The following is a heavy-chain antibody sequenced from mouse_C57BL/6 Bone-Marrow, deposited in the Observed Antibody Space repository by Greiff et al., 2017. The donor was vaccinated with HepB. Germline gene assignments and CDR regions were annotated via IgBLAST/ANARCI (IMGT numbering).Heavy chain of an antibody. CDR3: ARDRDYPIAY. V-gene: IGHV3-6*01. CDR1: GYSITSGYY. Sequence: VQLVESGPGLVKPSQSLSLTCSVTGYSITSGYYWNWIRQFPGNKLEWMGYISYDGSNNYNPSLKNRISITRDTSKNQFFLKLNSVTTEDTATYYCARDRDYPIAYWGQGTLVTVSA. D-gene: IGHD5-5*01. CDR2: ISYDGSN. J-gene: IGHJ3*01.